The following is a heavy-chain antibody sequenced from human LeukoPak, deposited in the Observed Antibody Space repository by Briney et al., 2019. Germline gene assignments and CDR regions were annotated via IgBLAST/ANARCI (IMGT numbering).Heavy chain of an antibody. J-gene: IGHJ4*02. CDR3: ARDRAVTTVDY. V-gene: IGHV4-34*01. CDR2: INHSGST. Sequence: SETLSLTCAVYGGPFNDYYWNWLRQPPGKGLEWIGEINHSGSTYYNPSLKSRVTISVDTSKNQFSLKLSSVTAADTAVYYCARDRAVTTVDYWGQGTLVTVSS. CDR1: GGPFNDYY. D-gene: IGHD4-17*01.